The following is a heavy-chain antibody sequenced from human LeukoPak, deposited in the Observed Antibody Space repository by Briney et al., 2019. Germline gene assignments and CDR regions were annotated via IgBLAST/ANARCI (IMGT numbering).Heavy chain of an antibody. CDR2: ISGSGGST. J-gene: IGHJ3*02. CDR3: AKDPPRSSVATILYAFDI. CDR1: GFTFSSYA. D-gene: IGHD5-12*01. V-gene: IGHV3-23*01. Sequence: GGSLRLSCAASGFTFSSYAMSWVRQAPGKGLEWVSAISGSGGSTYYADSVKGRFTISRDNSKNTLYLQMNSLRAEDTAVYYCAKDPPRSSVATILYAFDIWGQGTTVTVSS.